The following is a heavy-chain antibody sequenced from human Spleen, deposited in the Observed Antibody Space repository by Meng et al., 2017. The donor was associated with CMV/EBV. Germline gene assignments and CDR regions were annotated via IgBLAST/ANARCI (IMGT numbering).Heavy chain of an antibody. V-gene: IGHV1-2*02. D-gene: IGHD3-10*01. CDR3: ARSKGAEIYLAY. CDR1: GYNFIGYY. Sequence: ASVKVSCRASGYNFIGYYIHWVRQAPGQGPEYMGWLNPNTGGTNYEPKYRGRVTMTSDTSITTAYMELSSLESGDTAVYYCARSKGAEIYLAYWGQGALVTVSS. J-gene: IGHJ4*02. CDR2: LNPNTGGT.